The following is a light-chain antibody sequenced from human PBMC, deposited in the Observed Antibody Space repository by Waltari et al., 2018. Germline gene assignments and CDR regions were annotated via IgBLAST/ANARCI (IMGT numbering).Light chain of an antibody. Sequence: SSDLTQPPSVSVSPGQTATITCSGAKLADQYASWYQLKSGQSPVLVIYQDRRRPSGIPGRFSGSNSGTIATLTITGTQATDEADYYCQTWGSTTSYVFGSGTKVTVL. CDR2: QDR. CDR3: QTWGSTTSYV. J-gene: IGLJ1*01. V-gene: IGLV3-1*01. CDR1: KLADQY.